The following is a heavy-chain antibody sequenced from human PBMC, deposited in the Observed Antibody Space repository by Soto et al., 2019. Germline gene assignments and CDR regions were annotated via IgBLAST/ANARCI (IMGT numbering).Heavy chain of an antibody. CDR2: INHSGGT. D-gene: IGHD4-17*01. CDR3: APHLKTTVTVHWYFDL. CDR1: GGSFSGYY. V-gene: IGHV4-34*01. Sequence: PSETLSLTCAVYGGSFSGYYWSWIRQPPGKGLEWIGEINHSGGTNFNPSLKSRVTISVDTSKNQFSLKLSSVTAADTAVYYCAPHLKTTVTVHWYFDLCSRGTLVPVPS. J-gene: IGHJ2*01.